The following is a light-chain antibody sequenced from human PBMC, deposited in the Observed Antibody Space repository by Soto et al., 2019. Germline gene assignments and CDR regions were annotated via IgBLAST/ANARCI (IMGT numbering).Light chain of an antibody. CDR3: QQRSNWTPIT. Sequence: IFVTKSPCTLTVSPRVRATLSCSARQSVSSSYLAWYQQKPGQAPRLLIYGASSRATGIPDRFSGSGSGTDFTLTISRLEPEDFAVYYCQQRSNWTPITFGQGTRLEI. CDR1: QSVSSSY. V-gene: IGKV3D-20*02. CDR2: GAS. J-gene: IGKJ5*01.